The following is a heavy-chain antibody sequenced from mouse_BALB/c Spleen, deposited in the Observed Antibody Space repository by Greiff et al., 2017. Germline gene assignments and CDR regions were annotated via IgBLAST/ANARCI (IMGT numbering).Heavy chain of an antibody. CDR1: GYTFTSYV. CDR2: INPYNDGT. V-gene: IGHV1-14*01. J-gene: IGHJ4*01. Sequence: EVHLVESGPELVKPGASVKMSCKASGYTFTSYVMHWVKQKPGQGLEWIGYINPYNDGTKYNEKFKGKATLTSDKSSSTAYMELSSLTSEDSAVYYCARGGSSYDYAMDYWGQGTSVTVSS. CDR3: ARGGSSYDYAMDY. D-gene: IGHD1-1*01.